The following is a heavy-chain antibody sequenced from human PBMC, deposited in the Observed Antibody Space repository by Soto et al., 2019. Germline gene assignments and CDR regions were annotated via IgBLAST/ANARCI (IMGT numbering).Heavy chain of an antibody. CDR3: ARGGGVGVAGSSAFDM. J-gene: IGHJ3*02. V-gene: IGHV1-2*02. D-gene: IGHD3-3*01. Sequence: QLHLVQSGSVVKKPGASVTVSCSASGYPVTAYYMHWFRQAPGRGLEWMGGINPATGAAKYTRTFAGRVTLTSDTSTSTVFMEMSGLTSDAPAVFYWARGGGVGVAGSSAFDMWGQGTLVTVSS. CDR1: GYPVTAYY. CDR2: INPATGAA.